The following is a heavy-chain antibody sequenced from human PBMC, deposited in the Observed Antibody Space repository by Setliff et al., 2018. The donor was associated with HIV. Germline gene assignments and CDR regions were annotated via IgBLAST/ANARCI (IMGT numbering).Heavy chain of an antibody. V-gene: IGHV3-48*03. CDR2: ISSSGSVI. CDR1: GFTFSSYE. CDR3: ARDRERWLQSRLFDP. D-gene: IGHD4-4*01. J-gene: IGHJ5*02. Sequence: GGSLRLSCAASGFTFSSYEMNWVRQAPGKGLEWVSYISSSGSVIYYADSVKGRFTISRDNAKSSLYLQMNSLRAEDTAIYYCARDRERWLQSRLFDPWGQGTLVTV.